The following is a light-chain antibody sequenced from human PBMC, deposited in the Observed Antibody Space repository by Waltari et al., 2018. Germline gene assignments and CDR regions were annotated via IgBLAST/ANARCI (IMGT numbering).Light chain of an antibody. CDR2: RND. V-gene: IGLV1-47*01. J-gene: IGLJ3*02. CDR1: SSNIGNNY. CDR3: AAWDNSLSGWV. Sequence: QSVLTQPPSASGTPGQRVTISCSGISSNIGNNYVFWYQQPPGTAPKLLSYRNDHRPSGVPDRFSGSKSVTSASLAIGGLRSEDEADYHCAAWDNSLSGWVFGEGTKLTVL.